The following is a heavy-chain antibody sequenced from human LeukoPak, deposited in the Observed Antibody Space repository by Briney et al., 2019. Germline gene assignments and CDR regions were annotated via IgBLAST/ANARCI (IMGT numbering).Heavy chain of an antibody. CDR1: GFTFSDYY. J-gene: IGHJ1*01. D-gene: IGHD2-2*01. V-gene: IGHV3-11*01. CDR2: ISSSGSNK. Sequence: GQSLRLSCAAAGFTFSDYYISWIRQAPRKGMAWVSYISSSGSNKFYADSVKGRFTISRDNAKNSLYLQMNSLRAEDTALYYCVRYCSSTSCYIGSGEYFQHWGQGTLVTVSS. CDR3: VRYCSSTSCYIGSGEYFQH.